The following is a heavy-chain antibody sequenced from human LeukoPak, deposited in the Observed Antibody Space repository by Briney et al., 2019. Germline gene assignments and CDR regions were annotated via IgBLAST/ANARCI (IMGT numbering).Heavy chain of an antibody. J-gene: IGHJ6*02. Sequence: EGSLRLSCAASGFTFSDYNMNWVRQAPGKGLEWVSYITNSGTTIHYADSVKGRFTISRDNAKNSLYLQMNSLRAEDTAVYYCARSIGLTGGGVDVWGQGTTVTVSS. CDR1: GFTFSDYN. CDR3: ARSIGLTGGGVDV. D-gene: IGHD3-9*01. CDR2: ITNSGTTI. V-gene: IGHV3-11*01.